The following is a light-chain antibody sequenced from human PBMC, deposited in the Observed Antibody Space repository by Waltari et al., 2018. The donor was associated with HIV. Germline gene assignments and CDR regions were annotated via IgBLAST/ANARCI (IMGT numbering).Light chain of an antibody. Sequence: QSALTQPRSVSGSPGQSVTISCTGTRGAVGGYDYVSWYQQHPGQPPKLMIYGITKRPSGGPGRVSGSKAGNTASLTISGLQAEDEADYYCCSYTGTYTSVVFGGGTKLTGL. J-gene: IGLJ2*01. V-gene: IGLV2-11*01. CDR2: GIT. CDR3: CSYTGTYTSVV. CDR1: RGAVGGYDY.